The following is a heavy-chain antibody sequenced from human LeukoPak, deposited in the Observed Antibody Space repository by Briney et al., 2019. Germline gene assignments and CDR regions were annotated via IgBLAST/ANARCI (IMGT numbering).Heavy chain of an antibody. CDR3: AMVRGVKGYY. CDR2: IHYDGSNN. Sequence: PGGSLRLSCAASGFTFSSYGMHWVRQAPGKGLEWVAFIHYDGSNNYYADSVKGRFTISRDNSKNTLYLQMNSLRAEDTAVYSCAMVRGVKGYYWGQGTLVTVSS. CDR1: GFTFSSYG. D-gene: IGHD3-10*01. V-gene: IGHV3-30*02. J-gene: IGHJ4*02.